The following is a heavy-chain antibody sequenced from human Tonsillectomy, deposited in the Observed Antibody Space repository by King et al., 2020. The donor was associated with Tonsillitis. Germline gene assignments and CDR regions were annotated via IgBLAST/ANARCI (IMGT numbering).Heavy chain of an antibody. CDR3: ARGVDVHDGGSYFDY. J-gene: IGHJ4*02. D-gene: IGHD4-23*01. CDR2: IYSSGSS. V-gene: IGHV4-4*07. Sequence: VQLQESGPGLVKPSETLSLTCTVSGGSSSSYYWSWIRQPAGKGLEWIGRIYSSGSSTYKPALKSRVTMSVDTSANQFSLKLSSVTAADTAVYYCARGVDVHDGGSYFDYWGQGTLVTVSS. CDR1: GGSSSSYY.